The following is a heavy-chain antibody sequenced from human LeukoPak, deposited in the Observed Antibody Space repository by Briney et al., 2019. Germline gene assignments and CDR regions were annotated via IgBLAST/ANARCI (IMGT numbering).Heavy chain of an antibody. CDR3: ASQGYYYDSSGYSLGY. D-gene: IGHD3-22*01. CDR2: ISSSSSYI. Sequence: GGSLRLSCAASGFTFSSYSMNWVRQAPGKGLEWVSSISSSSSYIYYADSVKGRFTIFRDNAKNSLYLQMNSLRAEDTAVYYCASQGYYYDSSGYSLGYWGQGTLVTVSS. CDR1: GFTFSSYS. V-gene: IGHV3-21*01. J-gene: IGHJ4*02.